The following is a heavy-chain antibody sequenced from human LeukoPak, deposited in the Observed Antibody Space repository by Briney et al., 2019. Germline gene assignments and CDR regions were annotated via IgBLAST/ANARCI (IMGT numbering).Heavy chain of an antibody. CDR2: IYHSGST. CDR1: GGSISNYH. D-gene: IGHD6-13*01. V-gene: IGHV4-59*01. CDR3: APGGGAAANYT. Sequence: SETLSLTCTVSGGSISNYHWSWIRQPPGKGLEWIGYIYHSGSTNYNPSLKSRVTISVDTSKRQLSLKLRTVTAACPAVYYCAPGGGAAANYTWGEGTLCTASS. J-gene: IGHJ5*02.